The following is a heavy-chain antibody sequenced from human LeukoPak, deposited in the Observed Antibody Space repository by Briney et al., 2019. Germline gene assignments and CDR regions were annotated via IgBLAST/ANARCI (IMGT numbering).Heavy chain of an antibody. V-gene: IGHV3-30*18. CDR2: MSLDGSSE. J-gene: IGHJ4*02. CDR3: AKDFRDGYNHPSYYFDS. D-gene: IGHD5-24*01. CDR1: GFTFSSYG. Sequence: GGSLRLSCAASGFTFSSYGMHWVRQAPGKGLEWVAVMSLDGSSEYYADSVQGRFTVARDNSKNTMYLQMNSLRAEDTAVYYCAKDFRDGYNHPSYYFDSWGQGTLVTVSS.